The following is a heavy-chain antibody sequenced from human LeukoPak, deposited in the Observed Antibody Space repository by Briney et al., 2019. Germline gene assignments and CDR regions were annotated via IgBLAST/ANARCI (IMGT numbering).Heavy chain of an antibody. Sequence: PGGSLRLSCAASGFTFDDYGMSWVRQAPGKGLEWVSAISGSGGSTYYADSVKGRFTISRDNSKNTLYLQMNSLRAEDTAVYYCAKDPRLRSHQDYWGQGTLVTVSS. D-gene: IGHD4-17*01. CDR1: GFTFDDYG. V-gene: IGHV3-23*01. CDR3: AKDPRLRSHQDY. J-gene: IGHJ4*02. CDR2: ISGSGGST.